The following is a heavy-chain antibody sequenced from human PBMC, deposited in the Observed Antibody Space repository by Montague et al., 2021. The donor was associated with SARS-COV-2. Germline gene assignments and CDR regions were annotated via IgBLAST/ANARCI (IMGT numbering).Heavy chain of an antibody. J-gene: IGHJ6*02. CDR2: ISGSGGST. CDR3: AKDPPNVEVPANGYYYYGMDV. V-gene: IGHV3-23*01. CDR1: GFTFSSYA. Sequence: SLRLSCAASGFTFSSYAMSWVRQAPGKGLEWVSAISGSGGSTYYSDSVKCRFTISRDNSKNTLYLQMNSLRAEDTAVYYCAKDPPNVEVPANGYYYYGMDVWGQGTTVTVSS. D-gene: IGHD2-2*01.